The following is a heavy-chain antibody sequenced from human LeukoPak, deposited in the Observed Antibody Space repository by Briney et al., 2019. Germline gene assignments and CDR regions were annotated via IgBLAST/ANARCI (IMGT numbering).Heavy chain of an antibody. D-gene: IGHD2-15*01. V-gene: IGHV4-34*01. CDR1: GGSFTGYY. CDR3: ARARDCSGGSCYIDY. Sequence: SETLSLTCAVYGGSFTGYYWSWIRQPPGKGLEWIGEINHSGSTYYNPSLKSRVTISVDRSKNQFSLKLSSVTAADTAVYYCARARDCSGGSCYIDYWGQGTLVTVSS. CDR2: INHSGST. J-gene: IGHJ4*02.